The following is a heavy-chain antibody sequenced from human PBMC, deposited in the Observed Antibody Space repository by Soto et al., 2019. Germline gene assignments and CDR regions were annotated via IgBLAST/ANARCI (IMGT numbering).Heavy chain of an antibody. Sequence: EVQLLESGGGLVQPGGSLRLSCAASGFTFSSYAMSWVRQAPGKGLEWVSAISGSGGSTYYADSVKGRFTISRDNSKNTLYLQMNSLRAEDTAVYYCAKDRGYSGYDNGNCFDPWGQGTLVTGSA. CDR3: AKDRGYSGYDNGNCFDP. V-gene: IGHV3-23*01. CDR1: GFTFSSYA. D-gene: IGHD5-12*01. CDR2: ISGSGGST. J-gene: IGHJ5*02.